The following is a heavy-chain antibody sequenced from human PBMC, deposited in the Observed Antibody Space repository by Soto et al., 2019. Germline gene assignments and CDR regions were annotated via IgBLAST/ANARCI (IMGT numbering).Heavy chain of an antibody. V-gene: IGHV1-69*01. CDR3: ARGPLYDLESGMYWYFDL. J-gene: IGHJ2*01. D-gene: IGHD1-26*01. CDR2: IIPIFGTT. CDR1: GASFDSYT. Sequence: QVQLVQSGAEVSKSGSSVKVSCKLSGASFDSYTITRVRQAPGQGLEWMGGIIPIFGTTNYAQKFQGRLTITADGFTSAAYMDLSSLTSEDTAVYYCARGPLYDLESGMYWYFDLWGRGTLVTVSS.